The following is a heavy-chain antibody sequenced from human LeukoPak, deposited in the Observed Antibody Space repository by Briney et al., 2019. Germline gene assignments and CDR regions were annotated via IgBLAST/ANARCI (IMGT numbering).Heavy chain of an antibody. CDR1: GGSISSGDYY. CDR2: IYYSGST. J-gene: IGHJ5*02. Sequence: SQTLSLTCTVSGGSISSGDYYWSWIRQPPGKGLEWIGYIYYSGSTYYNPSLKSRVTISVDTSTNQFSLKLSSVTAADTAVYYCARVWYSSPNNWFDPWGQGTLVTVSS. V-gene: IGHV4-30-4*01. CDR3: ARVWYSSPNNWFDP. D-gene: IGHD6-13*01.